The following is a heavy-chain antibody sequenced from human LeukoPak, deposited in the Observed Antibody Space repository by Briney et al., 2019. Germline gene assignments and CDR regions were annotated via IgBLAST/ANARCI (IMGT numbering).Heavy chain of an antibody. CDR1: GFTFSSYA. Sequence: QPGGSLRLSCAASGFTFSSYAMHWVRQAPGKGLEWVAVISYDGSNKYYADSVKGRFTISRDNSKNTLYLQMNSLRAEDTAVCYCASPRNYYGSSGYPSYWGQGTLVTVSS. V-gene: IGHV3-30-3*01. CDR2: ISYDGSNK. D-gene: IGHD3-22*01. J-gene: IGHJ4*02. CDR3: ASPRNYYGSSGYPSY.